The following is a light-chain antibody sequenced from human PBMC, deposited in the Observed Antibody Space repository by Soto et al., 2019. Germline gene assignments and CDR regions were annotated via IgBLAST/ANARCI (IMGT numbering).Light chain of an antibody. Sequence: DIQMTQSPSTLSASVGDRVTITCRASQSASNWLAWYQQKPGKAPHLLIYKASSLEGGVPSRFSGSGSGTEFTLTISCLQPDDFATYYCQQYNNYYTFGQGTKLEIK. J-gene: IGKJ2*01. CDR3: QQYNNYYT. V-gene: IGKV1-5*03. CDR2: KAS. CDR1: QSASNW.